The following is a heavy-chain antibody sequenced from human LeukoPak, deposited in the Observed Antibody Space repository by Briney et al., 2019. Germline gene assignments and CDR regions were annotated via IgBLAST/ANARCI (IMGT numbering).Heavy chain of an antibody. D-gene: IGHD3-22*01. CDR2: IHTDSGGT. CDR1: GYTFTDYY. J-gene: IGHJ4*02. Sequence: ASVKVSCKASGYTFTDYYMHWVRQAPGQGLEWLGWIHTDSGGTNYARVFQGRVTITRDTSISTAYMDIRNLRSDDTLVYYCARGDNYHYDSSGFHIDYWGQGTPVTVSS. V-gene: IGHV1-2*07. CDR3: ARGDNYHYDSSGFHIDY.